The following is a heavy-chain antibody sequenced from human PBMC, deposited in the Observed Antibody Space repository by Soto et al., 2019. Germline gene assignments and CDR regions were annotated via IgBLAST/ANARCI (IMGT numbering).Heavy chain of an antibody. CDR2: IYPGDSDT. CDR3: ARHISEWQQLGGRFDP. J-gene: IGHJ5*02. CDR1: GYSFTSYW. Sequence: GESLKIACKGSGYSFTSYWIGWVRQMPGKGLEWMGIIYPGDSDTRYSPSFQGQVTISADKSISTAYLQWSSLKASDTAMYYCARHISEWQQLGGRFDPWGQGTLVTVSS. V-gene: IGHV5-51*01. D-gene: IGHD6-13*01.